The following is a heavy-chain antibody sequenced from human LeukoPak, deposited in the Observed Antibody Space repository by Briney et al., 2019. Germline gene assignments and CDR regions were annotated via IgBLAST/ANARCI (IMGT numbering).Heavy chain of an antibody. CDR3: ATVGQPGIAAAGDLDY. Sequence: GGSLRLSCAASGFTVSSNYMSWVRRAPGKGLEWVSVIYSGGSTYYADSVKGRFTISRDNSKNTLYLQMNSLRAEDTAVYYCATVGQPGIAAAGDLDYWGQGTLVTVSS. J-gene: IGHJ4*02. CDR1: GFTVSSNY. CDR2: IYSGGST. V-gene: IGHV3-53*01. D-gene: IGHD6-13*01.